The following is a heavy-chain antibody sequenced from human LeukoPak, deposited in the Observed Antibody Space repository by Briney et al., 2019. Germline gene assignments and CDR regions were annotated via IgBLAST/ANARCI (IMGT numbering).Heavy chain of an antibody. CDR2: ISSSSSYI. Sequence: TGGSLRLSCAASGFTFSSYSMNWVRQAPGKGLEWVSSISSSSSYIYYADSVKGRFTISRDNAKNSLYLQMNSLRAEDTAVYYCARVSEWHFDYWGQGTLVTVSS. J-gene: IGHJ4*02. CDR3: ARVSEWHFDY. CDR1: GFTFSSYS. V-gene: IGHV3-21*01. D-gene: IGHD3-3*01.